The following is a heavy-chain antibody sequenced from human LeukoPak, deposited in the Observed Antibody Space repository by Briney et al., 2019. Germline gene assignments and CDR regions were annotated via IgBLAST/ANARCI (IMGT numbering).Heavy chain of an antibody. CDR1: GFTFSSYA. J-gene: IGHJ3*02. CDR3: AKDHSRGLTEYYDFWSGYWGVAFDI. V-gene: IGHV3-23*01. CDR2: ISGSGGST. Sequence: GGSLRLSCAASGFTFSSYAMSWVRQAPGKGLEWVSAISGSGGSTYYADSVKGRFTISRDNSKNTLYLQMNSLRAEDTAVYYCAKDHSRGLTEYYDFWSGYWGVAFDIWGQGTMVTVSS. D-gene: IGHD3-3*01.